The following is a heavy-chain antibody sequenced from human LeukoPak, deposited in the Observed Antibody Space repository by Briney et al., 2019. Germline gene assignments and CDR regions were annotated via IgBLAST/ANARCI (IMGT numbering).Heavy chain of an antibody. J-gene: IGHJ4*02. D-gene: IGHD1-26*01. V-gene: IGHV3-9*01. CDR2: ISWNSGSI. CDR3: AKDTEYSGSPTLNY. CDR1: GFTFDDYA. Sequence: GRSLRLSCAASGFTFDDYAMHWVRQAPGKGLEWVSGISWNSGSIGYADSVKGRFTISRDNAKNSLYLQMNSLRAEDTALYYCAKDTEYSGSPTLNYWGQGTLVTVSS.